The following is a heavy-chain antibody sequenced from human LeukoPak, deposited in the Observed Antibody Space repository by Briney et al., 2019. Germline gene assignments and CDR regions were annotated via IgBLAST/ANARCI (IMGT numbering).Heavy chain of an antibody. Sequence: GGSLRLSCAASGINVSTNYMTWIRQAPGKGLEWDSLIYGGGAAYYAESVRGRFIISRDNSKNTLFLQMNSLRAEDTAVYYCVSSSGQQLIPYDYWGQGTHVAVSS. D-gene: IGHD6-13*01. CDR1: GINVSTNY. J-gene: IGHJ4*02. CDR3: VSSSGQQLIPYDY. CDR2: IYGGGAA. V-gene: IGHV3-66*02.